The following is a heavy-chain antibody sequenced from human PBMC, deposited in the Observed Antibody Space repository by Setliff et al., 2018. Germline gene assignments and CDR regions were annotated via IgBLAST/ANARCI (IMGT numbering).Heavy chain of an antibody. Sequence: SETLSLTCTVSGDSISSGTYYWGWIRQPPGKGLEWIGSRYYSVHTYYNPSLKSRVAMSVDKAKNQLSLNLRSVSAADTAIYYCAKHGEESKVTTYLASWGQGTLVTVSS. J-gene: IGHJ5*02. V-gene: IGHV4-39*01. CDR2: RYYSVHT. CDR3: AKHGEESKVTTYLAS. D-gene: IGHD4-17*01. CDR1: GDSISSGTYY.